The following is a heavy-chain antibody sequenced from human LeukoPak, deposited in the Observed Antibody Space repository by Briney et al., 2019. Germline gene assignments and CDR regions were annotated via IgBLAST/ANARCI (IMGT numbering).Heavy chain of an antibody. V-gene: IGHV3-48*03. CDR1: RFYFSTYD. CDR3: ASAHGGSGFDRPFDY. J-gene: IGHJ4*02. Sequence: PGGSLRLSCTASRFYFSTYDMNWVRQVPGKGLEWVSYIDSSASTTYYAGSVQGRFTISRDNAKNSLYLEMRSLRVEDTAFYYCASAHGGSGFDRPFDYWGQGTPVTVSS. CDR2: IDSSASTT. D-gene: IGHD5-12*01.